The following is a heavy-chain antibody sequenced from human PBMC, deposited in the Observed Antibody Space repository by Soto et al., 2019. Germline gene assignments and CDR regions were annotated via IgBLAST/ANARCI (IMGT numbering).Heavy chain of an antibody. D-gene: IGHD3-9*01. CDR2: IYYSGST. J-gene: IGHJ6*02. CDR3: ATGGTYYDILTGYLTQYPYYYGMDV. V-gene: IGHV4-59*08. Sequence: PSETLSLTCTVSGGSISSYYWSWIRQPPGKGLEWIWYIYYSGSTNYNPSLKSRVTISVDTSKNQFSLKLSSVTAADTAVYYCATGGTYYDILTGYLTQYPYYYGMDVWGQGTTVTVSS. CDR1: GGSISSYY.